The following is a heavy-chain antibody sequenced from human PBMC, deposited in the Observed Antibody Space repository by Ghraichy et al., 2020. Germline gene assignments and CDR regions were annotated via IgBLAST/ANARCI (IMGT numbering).Heavy chain of an antibody. D-gene: IGHD2-2*02. J-gene: IGHJ5*02. Sequence: SVKVSCKAGGGPFSSYAISWERQAPGQGLEWMGGIIPIFGTANYAQKFQGRVTITADESTSTAYMELSSLRSEDTAVYYCARVGEGYCSSTSCYKESLEWFDPWGQVILVTVAS. CDR3: ARVGEGYCSSTSCYKESLEWFDP. V-gene: IGHV1-69*13. CDR2: IIPIFGTA. CDR1: GGPFSSYA.